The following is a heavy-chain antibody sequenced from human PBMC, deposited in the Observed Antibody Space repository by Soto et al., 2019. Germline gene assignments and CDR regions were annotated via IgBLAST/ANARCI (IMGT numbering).Heavy chain of an antibody. CDR1: GYTFTGYY. CDR2: INPNSGGT. Sequence: QVQLVQSGAEVKKPGASVKVSCKASGYTFTGYYMHWVRQAPGQGLEWMGWINPNSGGTNNAQKFQGCVTMTRETSISKAYMEQSRLRSDDQAVYYCERGLMLVRGVLGIYYNGMDVWGQGTTVPVSS. V-gene: IGHV1-2*04. D-gene: IGHD3-10*01. CDR3: ERGLMLVRGVLGIYYNGMDV. J-gene: IGHJ6*02.